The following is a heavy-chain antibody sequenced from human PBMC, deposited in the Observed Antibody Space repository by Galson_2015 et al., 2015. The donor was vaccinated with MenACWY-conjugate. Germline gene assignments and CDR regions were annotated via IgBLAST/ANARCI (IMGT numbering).Heavy chain of an antibody. V-gene: IGHV4-59*01. J-gene: IGHJ4*02. Sequence: ETLSLTCTVSGGPISSYYWSWIRQPPGKGLEWIGYISYSGSTNYNPSLKSRVTISVDTSKNQFSLKLSSVTTADTAVYYCARGFSSGAPPLYWGQGTLVTVSS. CDR2: ISYSGST. CDR1: GGPISSYY. CDR3: ARGFSSGAPPLY. D-gene: IGHD3-22*01.